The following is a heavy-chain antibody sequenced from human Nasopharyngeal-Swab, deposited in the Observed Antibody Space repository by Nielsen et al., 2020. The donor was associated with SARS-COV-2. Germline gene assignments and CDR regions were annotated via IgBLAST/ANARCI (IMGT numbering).Heavy chain of an antibody. D-gene: IGHD3/OR15-3a*01. J-gene: IGHJ4*02. V-gene: IGHV3-23*01. CDR2: MSGSGNT. CDR1: GFTFSSFA. CDR3: AKDLGPILKLDLYDY. Sequence: GGSLRLSCAASGFTFSSFAMSWVRQAPGKGLEWVSTMSGSGNTYYADSLKGRFTISRDSSKNTVYLQMNSLRAEDTAVYYCAKDLGPILKLDLYDYWGQGTLVTVSS.